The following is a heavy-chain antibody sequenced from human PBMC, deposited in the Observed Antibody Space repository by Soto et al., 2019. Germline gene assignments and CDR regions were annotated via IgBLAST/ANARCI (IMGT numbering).Heavy chain of an antibody. V-gene: IGHV3-74*01. CDR3: ARGIKSYYGVDV. Sequence: EVQLVESGGGLVQPGGSLRLSCAASGFIFSDHWMHWVRQAPGKGLVWVSRIKYDGTSTSYADSVQGRFTISRDNARNTVYLQMNSLRAEDTAVYYCARGIKSYYGVDVWGQGTTVTVSS. CDR1: GFIFSDHW. J-gene: IGHJ6*02. CDR2: IKYDGTST. D-gene: IGHD2-15*01.